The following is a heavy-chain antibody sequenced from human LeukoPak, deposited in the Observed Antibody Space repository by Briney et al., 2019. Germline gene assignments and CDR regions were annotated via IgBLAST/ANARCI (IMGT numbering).Heavy chain of an antibody. Sequence: GGSLRLSCAAAGFTFSTYNIHWVRQAPGKGLEWVAVISYDGRNKYFADSVKGRFTISRDNSKNTLYLQMNSLRAEDTAVYYCAKYLSGSFDYWGQGTLVTVSS. CDR1: GFTFSTYN. D-gene: IGHD3-22*01. CDR3: AKYLSGSFDY. V-gene: IGHV3-30*18. J-gene: IGHJ4*02. CDR2: ISYDGRNK.